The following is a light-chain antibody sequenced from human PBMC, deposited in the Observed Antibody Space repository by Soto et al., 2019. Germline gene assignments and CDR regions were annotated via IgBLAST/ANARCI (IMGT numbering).Light chain of an antibody. CDR2: DTS. CDR1: QSVSSS. J-gene: IGKJ1*01. CDR3: QQYTDWPPGT. V-gene: IGKV3-15*01. Sequence: EIVVTPSPATLSVSPGERVTLSCRASQSVSSSLAWYQQRPGQAPRLLIYDTSTRAAGISARFSGSGSGTEFTLTISSLQSEDFAVYYCQQYTDWPPGTFGQGTKVDNK.